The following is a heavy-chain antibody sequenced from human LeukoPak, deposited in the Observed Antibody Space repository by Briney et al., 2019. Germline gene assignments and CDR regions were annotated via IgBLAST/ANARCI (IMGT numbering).Heavy chain of an antibody. CDR2: INPSGGST. J-gene: IGHJ4*02. Sequence: ASVTVSCKASGHTFTSYYLHWVRQAPGQGLEWMGIINPSGGSTSYAQKFQGRVTMTRDTSTSTVYMELSSLRSEDTAVYYCARVSLGWHTPFGYWGQGTLVTVSS. D-gene: IGHD3-16*01. CDR1: GHTFTSYY. V-gene: IGHV1-46*01. CDR3: ARVSLGWHTPFGY.